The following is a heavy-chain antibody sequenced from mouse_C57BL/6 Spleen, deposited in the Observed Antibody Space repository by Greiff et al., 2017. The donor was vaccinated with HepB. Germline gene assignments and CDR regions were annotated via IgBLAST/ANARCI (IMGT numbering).Heavy chain of an antibody. CDR1: GFNIKDYY. CDR3: ARSANWDWYFDV. Sequence: EVQLQQSGAELVKPGASVKLSCTASGFNIKDYYMHWVKQRTEQGLEWIGRIDPEDGETKYAPKFQGKATIKADTSSNTAYLQLSSLTYKDTAVYYCARSANWDWYFDVWGTGTTVTVSS. V-gene: IGHV14-2*01. D-gene: IGHD4-1*01. J-gene: IGHJ1*03. CDR2: IDPEDGET.